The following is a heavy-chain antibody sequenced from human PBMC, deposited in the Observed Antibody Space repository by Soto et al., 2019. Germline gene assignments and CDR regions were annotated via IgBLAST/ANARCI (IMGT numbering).Heavy chain of an antibody. D-gene: IGHD5-12*01. V-gene: IGHV4-59*01. CDR1: GGSISSYY. CDR3: ARVATGSWFDP. CDR2: IYYSGST. J-gene: IGHJ5*02. Sequence: QVQLQESGPGLVKPSETLSLTCTVSGGSISSYYWSWIRQPPGKGLEWIGYIYYSGSTNYNPSLKSRVTISVDTSKNQFSLKLSSVTAADTAVYYCARVATGSWFDPWGKGTLVTVSS.